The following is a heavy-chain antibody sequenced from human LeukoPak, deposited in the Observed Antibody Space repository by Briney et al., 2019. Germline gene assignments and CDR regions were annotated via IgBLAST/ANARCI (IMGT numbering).Heavy chain of an antibody. CDR2: ISYDGNNK. D-gene: IGHD2-15*01. CDR1: GLTFSNYA. V-gene: IGHV3-30*04. J-gene: IGHJ4*02. CDR3: AKGLEGYCSVQLLL. Sequence: GGSLRLSCAASGLTFSNYAMHWVRQAPGRGLEWVAAISYDGNNKYYADSVKGRFTISRGNSKNTLYLQMNSLRAEDTAVYYCAKGLEGYCSVQLLLWGQGTLVTVSS.